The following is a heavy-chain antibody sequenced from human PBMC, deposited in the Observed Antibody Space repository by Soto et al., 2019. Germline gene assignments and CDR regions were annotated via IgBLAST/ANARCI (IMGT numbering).Heavy chain of an antibody. J-gene: IGHJ5*02. D-gene: IGHD3-22*01. CDR3: ARDYDRSFIGWFDP. CDR1: GGSIFRDTYS. Sequence: SETLSLTCTVSGGSIFRDTYSWNWIRQPPGKGLEWIGYIYHDGSTYSNPSLKSRVTISVDKSKNQFSLRLNSVTAADTAVYYCARDYDRSFIGWFDPWGQGILVTVSS. CDR2: IYHDGST. V-gene: IGHV4-30-2*01.